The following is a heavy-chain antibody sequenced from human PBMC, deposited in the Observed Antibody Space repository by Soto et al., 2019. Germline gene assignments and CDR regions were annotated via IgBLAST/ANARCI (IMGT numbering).Heavy chain of an antibody. CDR2: ISVYHGNT. V-gene: IGHV1-18*01. CDR3: AKVCLGGSCGFDI. CDR1: GYTFGKYG. Sequence: QVQLVQSGTEVKKPGASVKVSCKASGYTFGKYGITWVRQAPGQGLEWVGWISVYHGNTVHAQKCRGRVNMTTDTSTSTDYMELGSPKSADTAVYYCAKVCLGGSCGFDIWGQGALVTVA. D-gene: IGHD2-15*01. J-gene: IGHJ4*02.